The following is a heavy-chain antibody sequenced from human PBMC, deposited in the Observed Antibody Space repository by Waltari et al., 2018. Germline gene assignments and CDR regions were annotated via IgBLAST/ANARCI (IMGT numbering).Heavy chain of an antibody. V-gene: IGHV3-15*01. CDR2: IKSRSDGGTG. D-gene: IGHD3-10*01. CDR1: GSNVNDSW. CDR3: ATNHLVRGSHWSYGMDV. J-gene: IGHJ6*02. Sequence: VQLVESGGGSVTPGGSLSLSCTASGSNVNDSWRSWVRQAAGKGLEWVGHIKSRSDGGTGEYAAPVKGRFAISRDDSKNTVWLQMDSLKTEDTAVYYCATNHLVRGSHWSYGMDVWGQGTTVTVSS.